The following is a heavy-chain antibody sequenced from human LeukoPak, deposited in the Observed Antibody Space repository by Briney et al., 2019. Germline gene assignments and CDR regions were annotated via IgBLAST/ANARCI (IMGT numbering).Heavy chain of an antibody. CDR2: FSSSSSYI. D-gene: IGHD3-10*01. CDR3: AIFAHYYGSGSYYYFDY. J-gene: IGHJ4*02. Sequence: PGASLRLSCAASGFTFSSYSMNWVHQAPGKGLEWVSSFSSSSSYIYYANSVKGRFTISRDNANNSLYLQMNSLRAEDTAVYYCAIFAHYYGSGSYYYFDYWGQGTLVTVSS. V-gene: IGHV3-21*01. CDR1: GFTFSSYS.